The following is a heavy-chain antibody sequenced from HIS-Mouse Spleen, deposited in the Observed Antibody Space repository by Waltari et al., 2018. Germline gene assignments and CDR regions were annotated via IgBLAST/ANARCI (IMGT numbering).Heavy chain of an antibody. CDR2: INHSGST. CDR1: GGSFSGYS. Sequence: QVQLQQWGAGLLKPSETLPLTCAVYGGSFSGYSWSWIRKPPGRGLEWIGEINHSGSTNYNPSLKSRVTISVDTSKNQFSLKLSSVTAADTAVYYCARVRTGDPSYWYFDLWGRGTLVTVSS. J-gene: IGHJ2*01. V-gene: IGHV4-34*01. CDR3: ARVRTGDPSYWYFDL. D-gene: IGHD7-27*01.